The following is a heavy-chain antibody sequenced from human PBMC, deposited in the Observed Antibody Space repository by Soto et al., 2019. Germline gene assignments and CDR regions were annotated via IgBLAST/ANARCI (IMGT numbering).Heavy chain of an antibody. CDR1: GGSFSGYY. CDR3: ARGYYDFWNCGMDV. CDR2: INHRGST. V-gene: IGHV4-34*01. D-gene: IGHD3-3*01. J-gene: IGHJ6*02. Sequence: SETLSLTCAVYGGSFSGYYWSWIRQPPGKGLEWIGEINHRGSTNYNPSLKSRVTISVDTSKNQFSLKLSSVTAADTAVYYCARGYYDFWNCGMDVWGQGTTVTVSS.